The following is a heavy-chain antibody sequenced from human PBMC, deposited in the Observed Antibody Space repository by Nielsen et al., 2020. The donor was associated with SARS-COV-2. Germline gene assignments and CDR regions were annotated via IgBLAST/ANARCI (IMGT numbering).Heavy chain of an antibody. J-gene: IGHJ3*02. Sequence: ASVKVSCKVSGYTLTELSMHWVRQAPGKGLEWMGGFDPEDGETIYAQKFQGRVTMTEDTSTDTAYMELSSLRSEDTAVYYCAKDQFSLNHGAFDIWGQGTMVTVSS. V-gene: IGHV1-24*01. CDR3: AKDQFSLNHGAFDI. D-gene: IGHD1-14*01. CDR1: GYTLTELS. CDR2: FDPEDGET.